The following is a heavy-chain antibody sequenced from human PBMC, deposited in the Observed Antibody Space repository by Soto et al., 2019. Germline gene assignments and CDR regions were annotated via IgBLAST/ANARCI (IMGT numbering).Heavy chain of an antibody. Sequence: ASVKVSCKASGYTFTGYYMHWVRQAPGQGLEWMGWINPNSGGTNYAQKFQGRVTMTRDTSISTAYMELSRLRSDDTAVYYCARAIAEAGNPPFDYWGQGTLVTVSS. CDR3: ARAIAEAGNPPFDY. CDR1: GYTFTGYY. CDR2: INPNSGGT. D-gene: IGHD6-13*01. J-gene: IGHJ4*02. V-gene: IGHV1-2*02.